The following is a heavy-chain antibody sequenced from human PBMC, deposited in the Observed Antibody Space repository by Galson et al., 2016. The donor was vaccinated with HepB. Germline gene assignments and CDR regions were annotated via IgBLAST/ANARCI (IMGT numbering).Heavy chain of an antibody. CDR3: ARELASGD. CDR2: ISSNGRST. V-gene: IGHV3-11*04. CDR1: GFTLSDNY. D-gene: IGHD1-1*01. Sequence: SLRLSCAASGFTLSDNYMTWIRQAPGKGLEWVSHISSNGRSTHYADSVGGRFTISRDNAKNTLYLQMNSLRAEDTAVYFCARELASGDWGQGTLVTVSS. J-gene: IGHJ4*02.